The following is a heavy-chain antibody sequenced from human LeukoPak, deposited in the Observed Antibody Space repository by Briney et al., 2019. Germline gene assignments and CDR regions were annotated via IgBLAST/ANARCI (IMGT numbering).Heavy chain of an antibody. J-gene: IGHJ3*01. CDR3: ARPNITSYYDSRGYDAFDV. D-gene: IGHD3-22*01. Sequence: GESLKISCKGSGYSFTNYWIAWVRQMPGKGLEWVGIIHPDDSNPRYSPSFQGQVTISADRSLATAYLQWSSLKASDTAMYYCARPNITSYYDSRGYDAFDVWGQGTMVTVYS. CDR2: IHPDDSNP. V-gene: IGHV5-51*01. CDR1: GYSFTNYW.